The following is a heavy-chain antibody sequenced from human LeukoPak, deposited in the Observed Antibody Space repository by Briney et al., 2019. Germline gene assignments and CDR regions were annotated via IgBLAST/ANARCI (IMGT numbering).Heavy chain of an antibody. CDR1: RFSFRDFV. Sequence: PGGSLRLSCTASRFSFRDFVVSWVRQAPGKGLEWVGFVRTKADGGTTEYAASVTGRFTISRDDSTNTLYLQMNSLKSEDTAVYYCTTYGSGRKFDYWGQGVLVTVSS. D-gene: IGHD3-10*01. V-gene: IGHV3-49*04. J-gene: IGHJ4*02. CDR3: TTYGSGRKFDY. CDR2: VRTKADGGTT.